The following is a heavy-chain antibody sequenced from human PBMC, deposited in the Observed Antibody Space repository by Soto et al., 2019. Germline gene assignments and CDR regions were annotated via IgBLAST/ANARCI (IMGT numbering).Heavy chain of an antibody. V-gene: IGHV3-21*01. J-gene: IGHJ4*02. CDR3: ARDNYDIVLVPGAMPMDY. CDR2: ISSSSTYI. CDR1: GFTFSSYS. Sequence: PGGSLRLSCAASGFTFSSYSMNWVRQAPGKGLEWVSCISSSSTYIYYADSVKGRFTISRDNAKNSLFLQMNSLRAEDTAVYYCARDNYDIVLVPGAMPMDYWGQGTLVTVSS. D-gene: IGHD2-2*01.